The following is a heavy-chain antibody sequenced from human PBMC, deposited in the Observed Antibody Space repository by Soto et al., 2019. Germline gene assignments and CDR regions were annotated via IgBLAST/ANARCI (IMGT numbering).Heavy chain of an antibody. V-gene: IGHV3-15*07. CDR2: IKSKTDGGTT. J-gene: IGHJ4*02. D-gene: IGHD6-19*01. CDR3: TTDFEGDSSGWYGLYYFDY. CDR1: GFTFSNAW. Sequence: EVQLVESGGGLVKPGGSLRLSCAASGFTFSNAWMNWVRQAPGKGLEWVGRIKSKTDGGTTDYAAPVKGRFTISRDESKNTLYLQMNSLKTEDTAVYYCTTDFEGDSSGWYGLYYFDYWGQGTLVTVSS.